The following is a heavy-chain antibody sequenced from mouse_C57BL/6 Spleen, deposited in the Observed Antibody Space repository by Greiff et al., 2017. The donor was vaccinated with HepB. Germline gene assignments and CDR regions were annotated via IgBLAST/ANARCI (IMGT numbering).Heavy chain of an antibody. V-gene: IGHV3-6*01. Sequence: EVQLVESGPGLVKPSQSLSLTCSVTGYSITSGYYWNWIRQFPGNKLEWMGYISYDGSNNYNPSLKNRISITRDTSKNQFFLKLNSVTTEDTATYYCARVKYYYGSSYWYFDVWGTGTTVTVSS. CDR2: ISYDGSN. CDR1: GYSITSGYY. D-gene: IGHD1-1*01. CDR3: ARVKYYYGSSYWYFDV. J-gene: IGHJ1*03.